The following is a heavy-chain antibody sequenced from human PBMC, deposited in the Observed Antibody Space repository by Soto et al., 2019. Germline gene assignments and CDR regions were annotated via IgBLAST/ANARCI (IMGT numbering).Heavy chain of an antibody. D-gene: IGHD1-1*01. Sequence: GGSLRLSCAASGFTFSDHYMSWIRQAPGKGLEWIGYSSNSGSFTRYADSVKGRFSISRDNAKNSLYLQINSLRGDDTAIYYCVRSGDNYNLLDYWGQGTPVTAPQ. CDR1: GFTFSDHY. CDR2: SSNSGSFT. CDR3: VRSGDNYNLLDY. J-gene: IGHJ4*02. V-gene: IGHV3-11*06.